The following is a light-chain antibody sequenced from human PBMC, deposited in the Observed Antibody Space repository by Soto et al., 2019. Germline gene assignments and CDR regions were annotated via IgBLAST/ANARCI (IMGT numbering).Light chain of an antibody. CDR2: EVN. CDR3: SSYTSSSTLA. V-gene: IGLV2-14*01. Sequence: QSALTQPASVSGSPGQSITISCTGTSSDVGGYKYVSWYQQHPGKAPKLMIYEVNNRPSGVSNRFSGSKSGNTASLTISGLQAEDEADYYCSSYTSSSTLAFGGGTKVTVL. J-gene: IGLJ3*02. CDR1: SSDVGGYKY.